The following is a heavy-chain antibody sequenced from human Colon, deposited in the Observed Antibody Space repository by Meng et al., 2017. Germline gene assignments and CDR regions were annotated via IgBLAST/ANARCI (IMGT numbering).Heavy chain of an antibody. CDR1: GASVRSPDHQ. CDR3: ARDYWGSLDF. V-gene: IGHV4-61*08. Sequence: QGQLEESGPGLGRPSETLSLICAVSGASVRSPDHQWGWVRQPPGKGLEWIGYARIDYANTNYNPSLKSRVNVSLDTSKNQFSLNVRSVTAADTAVYYCARDYWGSLDFWGQGILVTVSS. J-gene: IGHJ4*02. CDR2: ARIDYANT. D-gene: IGHD3-16*01.